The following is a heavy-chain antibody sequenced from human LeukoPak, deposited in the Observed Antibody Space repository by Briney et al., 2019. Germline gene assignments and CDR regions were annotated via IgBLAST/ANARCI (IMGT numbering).Heavy chain of an antibody. D-gene: IGHD6-19*01. CDR2: IRSKANSYAT. Sequence: GGSLRLSCAASGFTFSGSAMHWVRQASGKGLEWVGRIRSKANSYATAYAASVKGRFTISRDDSKNTAYLQMNSLKTEDTAVYYCTSLPRGYSSGWPGYYCYGMDVWGQGTTVTVSS. J-gene: IGHJ6*02. CDR3: TSLPRGYSSGWPGYYCYGMDV. V-gene: IGHV3-73*01. CDR1: GFTFSGSA.